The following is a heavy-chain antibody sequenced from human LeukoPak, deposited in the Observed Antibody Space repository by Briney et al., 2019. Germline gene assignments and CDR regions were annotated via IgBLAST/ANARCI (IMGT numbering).Heavy chain of an antibody. V-gene: IGHV3-48*03. D-gene: IGHD1-26*01. CDR3: ARDMRPVGELQGLDI. CDR2: ISSSGSTI. J-gene: IGHJ3*02. CDR1: GFTFSSYE. Sequence: PAGSLRLSCAASGFTFSSYERNWVRQAAGKGLEWVAYISSSGSTIYYADSVKGRFTISRDNAKNSLYLQMNSLRAEDTAVYYCARDMRPVGELQGLDIWGQGTMVTVSS.